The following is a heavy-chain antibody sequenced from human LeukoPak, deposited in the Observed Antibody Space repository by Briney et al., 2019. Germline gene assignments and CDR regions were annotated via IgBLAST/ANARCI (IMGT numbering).Heavy chain of an antibody. Sequence: SETLSLTCTVSGGSISSSSYYWGWIRQPPGKGLEWIGSIYYSGSTYYNPSLKSRVTISVDTSKNQFSLKLSSVTAADTAVYYCARPPSIAAAGPFDYWGQGTLVTVSS. V-gene: IGHV4-39*01. D-gene: IGHD6-13*01. CDR3: ARPPSIAAAGPFDY. J-gene: IGHJ4*02. CDR2: IYYSGST. CDR1: GGSISSSSYY.